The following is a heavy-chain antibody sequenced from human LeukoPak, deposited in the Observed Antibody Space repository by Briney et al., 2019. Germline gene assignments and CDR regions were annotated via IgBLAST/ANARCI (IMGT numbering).Heavy chain of an antibody. J-gene: IGHJ6*02. D-gene: IGHD2-21*02. CDR3: LMSLTAHYYHGVDV. CDR1: GFTFSSYW. Sequence: SGGSLRLSCAASGFTFSSYWMSWVRQAPGKGLEWVANIKQDGSEKCYVDSVKGRFTISRDNAKNLLFLQMNSLRADDTAVYHCLMSLTAHYYHGVDVWGQGTPVTVSS. V-gene: IGHV3-7*02. CDR2: IKQDGSEK.